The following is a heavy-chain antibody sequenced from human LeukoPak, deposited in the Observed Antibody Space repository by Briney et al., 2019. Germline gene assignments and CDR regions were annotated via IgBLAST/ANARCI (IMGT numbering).Heavy chain of an antibody. Sequence: GGSLRLSCAASGFTVSSNYMSWVRQAPGKGLEWVSHISSRSTIYYADSVKGRFTISRDNAKNSLYLQMNSLRAEDTAVYYCASIRGVIDYWGQGTLVTVSS. CDR3: ASIRGVIDY. V-gene: IGHV3-69-1*01. CDR2: ISSRSTI. J-gene: IGHJ4*02. CDR1: GFTVSSNY. D-gene: IGHD3-10*01.